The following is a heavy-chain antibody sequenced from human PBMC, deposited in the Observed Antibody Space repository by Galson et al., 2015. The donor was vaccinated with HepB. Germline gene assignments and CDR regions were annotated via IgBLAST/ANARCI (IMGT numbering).Heavy chain of an antibody. CDR1: GFTFSSYW. D-gene: IGHD4-17*01. CDR3: SRDRENTVTTWFDP. CDR2: IKQDGSGK. J-gene: IGHJ5*02. V-gene: IGHV3-7*03. Sequence: SLRLSCAASGFTFSSYWMSWVRQAPGKGLEWVANIKQDGSGKYYVDSVKGRFTISRDNAKNSLYLQMNSLRAEDTAVYYCSRDRENTVTTWFDPWGQGTLVTVSS.